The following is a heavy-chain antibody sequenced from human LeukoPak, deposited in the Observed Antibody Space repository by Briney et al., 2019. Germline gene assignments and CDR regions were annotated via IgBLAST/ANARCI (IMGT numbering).Heavy chain of an antibody. CDR3: ARNPRNDFDY. V-gene: IGHV3-74*01. Sequence: PGGSLRLSCAASGFTFSSSWMHWVRHAPGKGLVWVSRINTDGSSTNYADSVKGRFTISRDNAKNTLYLQMNSLRADDSAVYYCARNPRNDFDYWGQGTLVTVSS. J-gene: IGHJ4*02. CDR2: INTDGSST. CDR1: GFTFSSSW. D-gene: IGHD1-1*01.